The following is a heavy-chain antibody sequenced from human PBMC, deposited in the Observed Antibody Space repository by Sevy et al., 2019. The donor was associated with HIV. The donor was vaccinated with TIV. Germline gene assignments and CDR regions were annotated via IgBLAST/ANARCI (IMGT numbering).Heavy chain of an antibody. Sequence: GGSLRLSCAASGFTFSSYSMNWVRQAPGKGLEWVSSISSSSSYIYYADSVKGRFTISRDNAKNSLYLQMNSLRAEDXXXXXXXXXXXXXXXXXTGVLDVWGQGTTVTVSS. CDR1: GFTFSSYS. V-gene: IGHV3-21*01. CDR3: XXXXXXXXXXXTGVLDV. D-gene: IGHD3-10*01. CDR2: ISSSSSYI. J-gene: IGHJ6*02.